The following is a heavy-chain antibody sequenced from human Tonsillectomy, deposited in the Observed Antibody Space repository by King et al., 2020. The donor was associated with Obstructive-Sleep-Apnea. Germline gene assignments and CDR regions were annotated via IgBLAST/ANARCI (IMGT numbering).Heavy chain of an antibody. J-gene: IGHJ4*02. V-gene: IGHV1-2*02. D-gene: IGHD3-9*01. CDR1: GYTCTGYY. CDR3: ARQTGTDLLDY. Sequence: VQLVESGAEVKKPGASVKVSCKASGYTCTGYYMHWVLQAPGQGREWIGWKNPNSGGTNYSQKFQGRVTMTRDTSFSTAYMELSRLRSDDTAVYYCARQTGTDLLDYWGQGTLVTVSS. CDR2: KNPNSGGT.